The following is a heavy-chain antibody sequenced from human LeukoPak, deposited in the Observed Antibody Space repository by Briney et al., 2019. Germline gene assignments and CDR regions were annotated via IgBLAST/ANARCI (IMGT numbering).Heavy chain of an antibody. CDR3: ARDRSVGIYYFDY. CDR2: IYHSGST. CDR1: GYSISSGYY. Sequence: SETLSLTCAVSGYSISSGYYWGWIRQPPGKGLEWIGSIYHSGSTYYNPSLKSRVTISVDTSKNQFSLKLSSVTAADTAVYYCARDRSVGIYYFDYWGQGTLVTVS. J-gene: IGHJ4*02. D-gene: IGHD1-26*01. V-gene: IGHV4-38-2*02.